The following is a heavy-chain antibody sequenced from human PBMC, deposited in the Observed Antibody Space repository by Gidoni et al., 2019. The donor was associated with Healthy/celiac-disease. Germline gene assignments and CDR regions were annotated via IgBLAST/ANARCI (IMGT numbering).Heavy chain of an antibody. CDR3: ARDPRAGAFDI. CDR2: IYYSGST. V-gene: IGHV4-59*01. J-gene: IGHJ3*02. CDR1: GGSISSYY. Sequence: VQLQASGPGLVKPSETLSLTCTVSGGSISSYYWSWIRPPPGKGLEWIGYIYYSGSTNYNPSLKSRVTISVDTSKNQFALKLSAVTAADTDVYYCARDPRAGAFDIWGQGTMVTVSS.